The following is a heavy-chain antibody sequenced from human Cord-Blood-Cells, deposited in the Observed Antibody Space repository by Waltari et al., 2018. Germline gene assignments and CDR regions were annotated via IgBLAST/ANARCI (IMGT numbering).Heavy chain of an antibody. Sequence: QVQLVQSGAEVKKPGSSVKVSCKASGGTFSSYAISWVRQAPGPGLEWMGGIIPIFGTANYAQKFQGRVTITADESTSTAYMELSSLRSEDTAVYYCARGGYDFWSGYYNWFDPWGQGTLVTVSS. V-gene: IGHV1-69*01. CDR3: ARGGYDFWSGYYNWFDP. J-gene: IGHJ5*02. CDR2: IIPIFGTA. CDR1: GGTFSSYA. D-gene: IGHD3-3*01.